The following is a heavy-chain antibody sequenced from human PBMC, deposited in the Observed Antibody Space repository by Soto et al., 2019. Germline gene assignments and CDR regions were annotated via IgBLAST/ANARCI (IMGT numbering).Heavy chain of an antibody. V-gene: IGHV4-30-4*01. CDR2: IYKSATT. CDR1: GDSISSVDYF. J-gene: IGHJ5*01. Sequence: SETLSLTCSVSGDSISSVDYFWAWIRQPPGQALEYIGYIYKSATTYYNPSFESRVAISLDTSKSQFSLNVTSVTAADTAVYFCARGRYCLTGRCFPNWFESWGQGNLVTVSS. CDR3: ARGRYCLTGRCFPNWFES. D-gene: IGHD2-15*01.